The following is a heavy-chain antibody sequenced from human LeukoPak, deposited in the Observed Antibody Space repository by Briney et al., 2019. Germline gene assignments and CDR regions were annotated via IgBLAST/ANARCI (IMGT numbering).Heavy chain of an antibody. V-gene: IGHV4-30-4*07. J-gene: IGHJ5*02. CDR1: GGSISSGGYS. Sequence: SETLSLTCAVSGGSISSGGYSWSWIRQPPGKGLEWIGYIYYSGSTYYNPSLKSRVTISVDTSKNQFSLKLSSVTAADTAIYYCARAVIVVAAATQRNWFDPWGQGTLVTVSS. CDR3: ARAVIVVAAATQRNWFDP. CDR2: IYYSGST. D-gene: IGHD2-15*01.